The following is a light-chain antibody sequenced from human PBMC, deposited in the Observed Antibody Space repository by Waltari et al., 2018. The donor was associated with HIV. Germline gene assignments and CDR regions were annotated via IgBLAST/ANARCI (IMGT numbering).Light chain of an antibody. J-gene: IGKJ4*01. Sequence: VRTQSAATLAVSPGEGATLCCRAIPGISVYLSLYQQKPGQIPRLLIYDASTTAPGIPPRFSGSGSGTDFTLNISSLQSEDFAIYYCQQYKNSPPLSFGGGTKVEIK. V-gene: IGKV3-15*01. CDR2: DAS. CDR3: QQYKNSPPLS. CDR1: PGISVY.